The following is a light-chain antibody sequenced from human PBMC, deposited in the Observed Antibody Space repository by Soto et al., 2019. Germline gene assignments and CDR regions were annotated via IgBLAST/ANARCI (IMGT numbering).Light chain of an antibody. Sequence: DIHMTHFPWSQSRSVGEKVTVTCXXSQTISSWLAWYQQKPGKAPKLLIYKASTLKSGVPSRFSGSGSGTDFTLTISSLQPEDVATYYCQKYNSAPQVTFGQGTRLEIK. J-gene: IGKJ5*01. CDR1: QTISSW. V-gene: IGKV1-5*03. CDR2: KAS. CDR3: QKYNSAPQVT.